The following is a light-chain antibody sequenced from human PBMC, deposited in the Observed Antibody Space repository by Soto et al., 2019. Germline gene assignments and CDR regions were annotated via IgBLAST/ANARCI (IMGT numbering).Light chain of an antibody. CDR1: SSDIGGYNS. CDR2: DVT. J-gene: IGLJ1*01. Sequence: QSVVTQSPSASGSPGQSVTISCTGTSSDIGGYNSFSWYQQHPGKAPKVMIYDVTKRPSGVPDRFSGSKSGNTASLTVSALQAEDEADYYCSSYTDTKSLVFGTGTKATVL. V-gene: IGLV2-8*01. CDR3: SSYTDTKSLV.